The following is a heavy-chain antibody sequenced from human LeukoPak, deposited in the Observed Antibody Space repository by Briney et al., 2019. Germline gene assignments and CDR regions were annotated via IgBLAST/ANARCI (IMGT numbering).Heavy chain of an antibody. J-gene: IGHJ4*02. CDR2: IYYSGST. CDR3: ARESDVAGTDY. V-gene: IGHV4-59*12. D-gene: IGHD6-19*01. CDR1: GGSFSGYY. Sequence: SETLSLTCAVYGGSFSGYYWNWIRQPPGKGLEWIGYIYYSGSTNYNPSLKSRVTISVDTSKNQFSLKLSSVTAADTAVYYCARESDVAGTDYWGQGTLVTVSS.